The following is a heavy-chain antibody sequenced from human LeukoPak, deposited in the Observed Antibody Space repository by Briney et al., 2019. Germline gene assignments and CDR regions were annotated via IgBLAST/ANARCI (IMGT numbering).Heavy chain of an antibody. D-gene: IGHD3-3*01. CDR3: ARGTKYYDFWSGSPLSWFDP. Sequence: PSETLSLTCTVSGGSISSYYWSWIRQPPGKGLEWIGYISDSGSTNYNPSLRSRVTISVDTSKNQFSLKLSSVTAADTAVYYCARGTKYYDFWSGSPLSWFDPWGQGTLVTVSS. J-gene: IGHJ5*02. V-gene: IGHV4-59*01. CDR1: GGSISSYY. CDR2: ISDSGST.